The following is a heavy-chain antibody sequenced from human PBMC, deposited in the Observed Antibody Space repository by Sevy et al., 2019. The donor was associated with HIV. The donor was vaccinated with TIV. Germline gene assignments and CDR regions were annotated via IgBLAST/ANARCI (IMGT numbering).Heavy chain of an antibody. Sequence: ASVKVSCKASGYTFTTFGISWVRQAPGQGLEWMGWISAYNGDTNYAQKLQGRVTMTTDTSTSTAYMELRSLRSHDTAVYYCARDGYDGSGYQRGLFDFWGQGTLVTVSS. CDR2: ISAYNGDT. D-gene: IGHD3-22*01. V-gene: IGHV1-18*01. CDR1: GYTFTTFG. J-gene: IGHJ4*02. CDR3: ARDGYDGSGYQRGLFDF.